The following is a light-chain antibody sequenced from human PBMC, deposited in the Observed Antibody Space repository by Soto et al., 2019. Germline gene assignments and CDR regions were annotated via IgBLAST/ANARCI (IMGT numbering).Light chain of an antibody. CDR2: WAP. Sequence: DIVMTQSPDSLAVSLGERATINCKSSQSVLYTSNNKNYLAWYQQKPGQPPKLLIYWAPAREPGVPDRFSGSGSGTDFTLTISSLQAEDVAVYYCQQFHSIPITFGQGTRLEIK. CDR3: QQFHSIPIT. V-gene: IGKV4-1*01. J-gene: IGKJ5*01. CDR1: QSVLYTSNNKNY.